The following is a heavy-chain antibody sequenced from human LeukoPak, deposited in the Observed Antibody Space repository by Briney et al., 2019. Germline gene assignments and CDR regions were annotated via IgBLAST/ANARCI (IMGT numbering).Heavy chain of an antibody. D-gene: IGHD3-10*01. J-gene: IGHJ4*02. CDR2: IYYTGNT. CDR3: ARDQTYSGSGIYTYFDY. Sequence: SETLSLTCTVSGGSISTYYWSWIRQPPGKGLEWIGYIYYTGNTNYNPSLKSRVTISADTSKNHFSLKLTSVTAADTAVYYCARDQTYSGSGIYTYFDYWGQGILVTVSS. CDR1: GGSISTYY. V-gene: IGHV4-59*12.